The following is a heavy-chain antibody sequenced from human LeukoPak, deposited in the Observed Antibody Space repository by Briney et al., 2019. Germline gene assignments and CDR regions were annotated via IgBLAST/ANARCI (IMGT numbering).Heavy chain of an antibody. CDR1: GGSFSGYY. Sequence: SETLSLTCAVYGGSFSGYYWSWIRQPPGKGLEWIGEINHSGSTNYNPSLKSRVTISVDTSKNQFSLKLSSVTAADTAVYYCARGPRLSTRALPMDVWGQGTTVTVSS. CDR2: INHSGST. CDR3: ARGPRLSTRALPMDV. J-gene: IGHJ6*02. D-gene: IGHD5/OR15-5a*01. V-gene: IGHV4-34*01.